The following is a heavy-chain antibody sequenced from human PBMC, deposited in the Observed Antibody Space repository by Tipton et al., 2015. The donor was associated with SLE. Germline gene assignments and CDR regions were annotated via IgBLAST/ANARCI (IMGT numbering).Heavy chain of an antibody. CDR1: GGSISSSCYS. J-gene: IGHJ4*02. Sequence: TLSLTCTVSGGSISSSCYSWGWIRQPPGKGLEWSGSIYYSGSTYYNPSLKSRVTISVDTSKNQFSLKLSSVTAADTAVYYCARGSPDPTDWGQGTLVTVS. D-gene: IGHD3-10*01. CDR2: IYYSGST. V-gene: IGHV4-39*07. CDR3: ARGSPDPTD.